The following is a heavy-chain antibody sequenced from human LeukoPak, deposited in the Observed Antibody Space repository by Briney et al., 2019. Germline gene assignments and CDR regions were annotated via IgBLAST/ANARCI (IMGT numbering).Heavy chain of an antibody. CDR2: MNPNSGNT. CDR1: GYTFTSYD. V-gene: IGHV1-8*03. J-gene: IGHJ4*02. D-gene: IGHD6-13*01. Sequence: VASVKVSCKASGYTFTSYDINWVRQATGQGLEWMGWMNPNSGNTGYAQKFQGRVTITRNTSISTAYMELSSLRSEDTAVYYCARVAAAGTLYRKDFDYWGQGTLVTVSS. CDR3: ARVAAAGTLYRKDFDY.